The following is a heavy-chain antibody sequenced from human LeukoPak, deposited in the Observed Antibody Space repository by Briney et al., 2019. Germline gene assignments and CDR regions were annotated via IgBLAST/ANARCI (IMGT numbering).Heavy chain of an antibody. J-gene: IGHJ4*02. Sequence: GGSLRLSCAASGFTFSGFWMSWVRQAPGKGLEWVANINQDGSGKYYVDSVKGRFTISRDNAENSLYLQMNSLGAEDTAMYYCARDGRTWATGSYWGQGTLVTVSS. CDR2: INQDGSGK. V-gene: IGHV3-7*01. CDR3: ARDGRTWATGSY. D-gene: IGHD1-14*01. CDR1: GFTFSGFW.